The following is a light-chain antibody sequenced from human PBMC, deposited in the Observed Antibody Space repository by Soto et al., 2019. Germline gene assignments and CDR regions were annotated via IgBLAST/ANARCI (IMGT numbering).Light chain of an antibody. J-gene: IGLJ3*02. Sequence: QSVLTQPPSVSAAPGEKVTISCSRSSSNIGNNYVSWYQQFPRTAPKLLIYDNSQRPSGIPDRFSGSKSGTSATLGITGLQTGDEADYYCGTWDSSLSVVLFGGGTKVTVL. CDR1: SSNIGNNY. CDR2: DNS. V-gene: IGLV1-51*01. CDR3: GTWDSSLSVVL.